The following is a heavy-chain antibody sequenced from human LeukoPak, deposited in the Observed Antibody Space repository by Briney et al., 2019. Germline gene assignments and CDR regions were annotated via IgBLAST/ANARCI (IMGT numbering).Heavy chain of an antibody. V-gene: IGHV3-9*01. J-gene: IGHJ5*01. CDR3: TRSPSFTLGGGYLDS. CDR1: GFMFHDYV. Sequence: GGSLRLSCVGSGFMFHDYVMHWVGQAPGKGPEWVSGLSWNSDLIGYADSVKGRFTISRDNDRNTVYLQMNSLTVEDTAFYYCTRSPSFTLGGGYLDSWGQGSRVTVSS. D-gene: IGHD3-22*01. CDR2: LSWNSDLI.